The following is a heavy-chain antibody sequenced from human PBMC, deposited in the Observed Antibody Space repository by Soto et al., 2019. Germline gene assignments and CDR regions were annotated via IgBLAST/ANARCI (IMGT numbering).Heavy chain of an antibody. V-gene: IGHV4-30-4*01. CDR3: ARVGCSSTSCYRVYYYYGMDV. Sequence: QVQLQESGPGLVKPSQTLSLTCTVSGGSISSGDYYWSWIRQPPGKGLEWIGYIYYSGSTYYNPSLKSRVTISVDTSKNQFSLKLSSVTAADTAVYYCARVGCSSTSCYRVYYYYGMDVWGQGTTVTVSS. CDR2: IYYSGST. CDR1: GGSISSGDYY. D-gene: IGHD2-2*01. J-gene: IGHJ6*02.